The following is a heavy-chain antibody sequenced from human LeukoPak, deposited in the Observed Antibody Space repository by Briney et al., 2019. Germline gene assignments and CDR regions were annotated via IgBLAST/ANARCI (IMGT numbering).Heavy chain of an antibody. Sequence: GGSLRLSCAASGFTFSSYAMSWVRQAPGKGLEWVSAVSGSGGSTYYVDSVKGRFTISRDNSKNTLYLQMNSLRAEDTAVFYCAKVGQQRLVPRPFDYWGQGTLVTVSS. D-gene: IGHD6-13*01. CDR3: AKVGQQRLVPRPFDY. V-gene: IGHV3-23*01. CDR1: GFTFSSYA. J-gene: IGHJ4*02. CDR2: VSGSGGST.